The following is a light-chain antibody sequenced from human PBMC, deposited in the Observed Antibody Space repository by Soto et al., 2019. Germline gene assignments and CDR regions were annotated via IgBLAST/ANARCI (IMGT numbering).Light chain of an antibody. CDR3: QSYDATNQV. CDR2: EDN. Sequence: NFMLTQPHSVSESPGKTVIISCTRSSGSIASNYVQWYQQRPGSSPTTVIYEDNQRPSGGPDRFSGSIDSSSNSASLTISGLETEDEADSFGQSYDATNQVFGEGTKLTVL. CDR1: SGSIASNY. V-gene: IGLV6-57*01. J-gene: IGLJ3*02.